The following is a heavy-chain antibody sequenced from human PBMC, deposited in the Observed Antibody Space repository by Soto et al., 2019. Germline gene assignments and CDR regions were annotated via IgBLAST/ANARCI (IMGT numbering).Heavy chain of an antibody. J-gene: IGHJ3*02. D-gene: IGHD2-2*01. CDR2: ISYDGSDA. CDR1: GFSFNRYS. CDR3: AKVHCSTTTCFWNDAFDM. V-gene: IGHV3-30*18. Sequence: QVQLVESGGGVVQPGRSQRLSCAASGFSFNRYSMHWVRQAPGKGLEWVAAISYDGSDANYADSVKGRFTISRDNSKNTLYLQMNSPRPEDTAVYYCAKVHCSTTTCFWNDAFDMWGQGTMVTVSS.